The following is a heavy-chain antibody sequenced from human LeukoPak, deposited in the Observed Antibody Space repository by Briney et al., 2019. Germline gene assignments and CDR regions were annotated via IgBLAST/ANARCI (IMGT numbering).Heavy chain of an antibody. CDR2: IYHSGNT. V-gene: IGHV4-30-2*01. CDR1: GGSISSGGYS. D-gene: IGHD2-21*02. CDR3: ARGDPSGMDV. J-gene: IGHJ6*02. Sequence: SQTLSLTCAVSGGSISSGGYSWSWLRQPPGKGREWIGYIYHSGNTYCNPSLKSRVTISVDRSKNQFSLKLSSVTAADTAVYYCARGDPSGMDVWGQGTTVTVSS.